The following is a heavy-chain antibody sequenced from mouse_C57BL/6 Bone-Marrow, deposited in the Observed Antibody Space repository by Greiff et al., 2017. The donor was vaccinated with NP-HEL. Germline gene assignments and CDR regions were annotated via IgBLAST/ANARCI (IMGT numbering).Heavy chain of an antibody. V-gene: IGHV2-9-1*01. CDR1: GFSLTSYA. J-gene: IGHJ4*01. CDR2: ICPGGGT. D-gene: IGHD1-1*01. Sequence: VQRVESGPGLVAPSQSLSITCTVSGFSLTSYAISWVRQPPGKGLEWLGVICPGGGTHYNSAIKSSLSISKCNSKSQVFLKMNRLQTDDTARDYCARNRITTVVSYYAMDYWGQGTSVTVSS. CDR3: ARNRITTVVSYYAMDY.